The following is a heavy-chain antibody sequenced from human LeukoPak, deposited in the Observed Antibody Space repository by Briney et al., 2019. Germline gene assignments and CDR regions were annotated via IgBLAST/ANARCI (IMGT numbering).Heavy chain of an antibody. D-gene: IGHD4-11*01. CDR3: ARDSADSNGLY. Sequence: PGGSLRLSXAASGFTFSSYWMHWIRQAQGKGLVWVSRINSDGSSTSYADSVKGRFTISRDNAKNTLYLQMNSLRAEDTAVYYCARDSADSNGLYWGQGTLVTVSS. V-gene: IGHV3-74*01. CDR2: INSDGSST. J-gene: IGHJ4*02. CDR1: GFTFSSYW.